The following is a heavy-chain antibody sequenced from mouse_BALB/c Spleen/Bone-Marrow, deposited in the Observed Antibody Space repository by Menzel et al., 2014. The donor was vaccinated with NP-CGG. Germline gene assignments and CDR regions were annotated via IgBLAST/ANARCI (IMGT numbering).Heavy chain of an antibody. CDR3: ARGRWYY. J-gene: IGHJ2*01. V-gene: IGHV1-22*01. CDR1: GYTFSDYT. D-gene: IGHD2-3*01. Sequence: VQLKQSGPELVKPGASVKISCKTSGYTFSDYTLHWVKQSHGKSLEWIGGVNPNIGGTSYNQKFKGKDSLTVNKSSTTTYMELRSLTSDDSAVYYCARGRWYYWGQGTTLTVSS. CDR2: VNPNIGGT.